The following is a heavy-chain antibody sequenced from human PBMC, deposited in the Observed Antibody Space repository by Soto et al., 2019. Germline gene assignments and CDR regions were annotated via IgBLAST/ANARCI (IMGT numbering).Heavy chain of an antibody. J-gene: IGHJ6*02. D-gene: IGHD3-10*01. Sequence: EVQLVESGGGLVQPGWSLRLSCAASGFTFSSYSMNWVRQAPGKGLEWVSYISSSSSTIYYADSVKGRFTISRDNAKNSLYLQMNSLRDEDTAVYYCARCITMVRGVIGYHYYYYGMDVWGQGTTVTVSS. CDR1: GFTFSSYS. CDR3: ARCITMVRGVIGYHYYYYGMDV. CDR2: ISSSSSTI. V-gene: IGHV3-48*02.